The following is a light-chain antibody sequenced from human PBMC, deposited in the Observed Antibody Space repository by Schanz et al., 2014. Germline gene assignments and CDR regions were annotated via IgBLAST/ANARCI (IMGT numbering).Light chain of an antibody. CDR1: QSVSSN. CDR3: QQSYSTPIT. CDR2: GAS. Sequence: EIVMTQSPATLSVSPGERATLSCRASQSVSSNLAWYQQKPGQAPRLLMYGASTRATGIPARFSGSGSGTEFTLTISSLQSEDFATYYCQQSYSTPITFGQGTKLEIK. V-gene: IGKV3-15*01. J-gene: IGKJ2*01.